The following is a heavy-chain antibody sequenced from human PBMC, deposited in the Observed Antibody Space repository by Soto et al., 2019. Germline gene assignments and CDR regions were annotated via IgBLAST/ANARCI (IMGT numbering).Heavy chain of an antibody. Sequence: QVQLVQSGAEVKKPGSSVKVSCKASGGTFSSYTITWVRQAPGQGLEWMGRIIPILGIANYAQKFQGRVTITADKSTGTAYIAVSSLRSEDTAVYYCLTIPHYWGQGTLVTVSS. D-gene: IGHD4-17*01. CDR2: IIPILGIA. CDR1: GGTFSSYT. V-gene: IGHV1-69*02. CDR3: LTIPHY. J-gene: IGHJ4*02.